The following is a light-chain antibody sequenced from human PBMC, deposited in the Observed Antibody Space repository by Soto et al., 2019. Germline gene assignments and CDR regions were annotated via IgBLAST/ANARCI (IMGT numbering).Light chain of an antibody. J-gene: IGKJ1*01. CDR1: QSISGW. CDR3: QQYNSYPWT. V-gene: IGKV1-5*01. CDR2: DVS. Sequence: IRMTQSPSTLSASVGHRVTITCRASQSISGWLAWYQQKPGKAPKLLIYDVSSLESGVPSRFSGSGSGTEFTLAISSLQPDDFATYYCQQYNSYPWTFGQGTKVDTK.